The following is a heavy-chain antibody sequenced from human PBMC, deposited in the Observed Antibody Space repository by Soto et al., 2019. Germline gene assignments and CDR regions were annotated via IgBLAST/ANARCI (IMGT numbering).Heavy chain of an antibody. CDR3: AKDATGSLDY. D-gene: IGHD2-15*01. Sequence: EVQLVESGGVVVQPGGSLRLSCAASGFTFVNYYMHWVRQAPGKGLEWVSLINWNGDTTYYADSVKGRFTISRDNSKNTLYLQMNSLTTEDTALYYCAKDATGSLDYWGQGTLVTVSS. J-gene: IGHJ4*02. CDR1: GFTFVNYY. CDR2: INWNGDTT. V-gene: IGHV3-43*01.